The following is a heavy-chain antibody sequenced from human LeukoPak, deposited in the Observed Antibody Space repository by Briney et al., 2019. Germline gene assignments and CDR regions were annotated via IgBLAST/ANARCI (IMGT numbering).Heavy chain of an antibody. D-gene: IGHD1-26*01. J-gene: IGHJ4*02. V-gene: IGHV3-33*01. CDR3: AREDSGSYYFDY. CDR1: GFTFSSYG. CDR2: IWHDGSNK. Sequence: PGGSLRLSCAASGFTFSSYGMHWVRHAPGKGLEWVAVIWHDGSNKYYADSVKGRFTISRDNSKNTLYLQMNSLRAEDTAVYCCAREDSGSYYFDYWGQGTLVTVSS.